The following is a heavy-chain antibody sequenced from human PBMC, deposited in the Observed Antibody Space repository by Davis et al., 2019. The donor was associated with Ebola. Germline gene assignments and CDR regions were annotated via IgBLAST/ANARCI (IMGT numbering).Heavy chain of an antibody. Sequence: PGGSLRLSCVGSGFNLTDYYMSWIRQAPGKGLEWVAYISSRGGRLDFADSVKGRFSISRDNAKNSVHLQMNSLRVDDAGVYFCASDRRVGDQTSDTYSRYFDYWGQGTLVTVSS. CDR2: ISSRGGRL. J-gene: IGHJ4*02. D-gene: IGHD2-21*02. CDR3: ASDRRVGDQTSDTYSRYFDY. V-gene: IGHV3-11*01. CDR1: GFNLTDYY.